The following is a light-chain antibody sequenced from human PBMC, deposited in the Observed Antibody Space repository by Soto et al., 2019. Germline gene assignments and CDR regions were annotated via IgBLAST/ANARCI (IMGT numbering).Light chain of an antibody. CDR3: QQTLSVPRT. J-gene: IGKJ1*01. V-gene: IGKV1-5*03. CDR1: QSISSW. CDR2: KAY. Sequence: DIQMTQSPSTLSASVGDRVTITCRASQSISSWLAWYQQKPGKAPKLLIYKAYSLESGVPSRFSGSGSGTEFTLTISSLQPEDCATFYCQQTLSVPRTFGLGTKVEIK.